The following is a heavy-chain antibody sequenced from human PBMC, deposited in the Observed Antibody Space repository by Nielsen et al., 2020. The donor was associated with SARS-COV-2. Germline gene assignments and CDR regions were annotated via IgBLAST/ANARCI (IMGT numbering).Heavy chain of an antibody. CDR3: ARARGYSGYAPFDY. Sequence: GESLKISCAASGFTFSRYAMHWVRQAPGKGLEWVAVISYDGSNKYYADSVKGRFTISRDNSKNTLYLQMNSLRAEDTAVYYCARARGYSGYAPFDYWGQGTLVTVSS. D-gene: IGHD5-12*01. CDR2: ISYDGSNK. CDR1: GFTFSRYA. V-gene: IGHV3-30-3*01. J-gene: IGHJ4*02.